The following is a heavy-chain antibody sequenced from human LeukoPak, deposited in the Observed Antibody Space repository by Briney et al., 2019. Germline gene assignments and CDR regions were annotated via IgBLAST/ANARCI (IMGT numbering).Heavy chain of an antibody. D-gene: IGHD6-6*01. Sequence: PSETLSLTCTVSGGSISTYYWSLIRQPARKGLEWIGRIYASGNTNYNPSLKSRVTMSLDTSKNQFSLRLTSATAADTAVYYCAREYSSSSGKNAFDVWGQGTMVTVSS. V-gene: IGHV4-4*07. CDR1: GGSISTYY. CDR2: IYASGNT. CDR3: AREYSSSSGKNAFDV. J-gene: IGHJ3*01.